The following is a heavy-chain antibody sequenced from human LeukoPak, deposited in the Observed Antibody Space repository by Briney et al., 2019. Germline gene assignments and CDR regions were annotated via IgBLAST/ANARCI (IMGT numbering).Heavy chain of an antibody. CDR2: INPSGGST. J-gene: IGHJ4*02. D-gene: IGHD1-26*01. Sequence: GASVTVSCKASGYTFTSYYMHWVRQAPGHGLEWMGIINPSGGSTGYAQKFQGRVTMTRDTSTSTVYMELSSLRSEDTAVYYCARVRGSYSDYWGQGTLVTVSS. CDR3: ARVRGSYSDY. V-gene: IGHV1-46*01. CDR1: GYTFTSYY.